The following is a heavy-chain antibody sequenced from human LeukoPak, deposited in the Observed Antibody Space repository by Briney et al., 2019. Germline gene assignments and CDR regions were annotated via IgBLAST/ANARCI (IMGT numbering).Heavy chain of an antibody. V-gene: IGHV4-59*12. CDR1: GGSISSYY. D-gene: IGHD6-13*01. CDR2: IYYSGST. Sequence: SETLSLTCTVSGGSISSYYWSWIRQPPGKGLEWIGYIYYSGSTNYNSSFKSRVTISIDTSKNQFSLKLSSVTAADTAVYYCARDSSQNRRQLEYNWFDPWGQGTLVTVSS. CDR3: ARDSSQNRRQLEYNWFDP. J-gene: IGHJ5*02.